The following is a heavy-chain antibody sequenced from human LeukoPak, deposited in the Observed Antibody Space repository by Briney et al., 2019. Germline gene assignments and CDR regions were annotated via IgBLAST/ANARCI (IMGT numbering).Heavy chain of an antibody. CDR3: AKDRRAVSGILKYFDY. J-gene: IGHJ4*02. Sequence: GGSLTLSCVASGFTFSTYGMSWVRQAPGKGLEWVSSIDPAGGSAYYADSVKGRFTSSRDNSKNTLFLRMNSLTAEDTAVYYCAKDRRAVSGILKYFDYWGQGTPVTVSS. V-gene: IGHV3-23*01. CDR1: GFTFSTYG. D-gene: IGHD6-19*01. CDR2: IDPAGGSA.